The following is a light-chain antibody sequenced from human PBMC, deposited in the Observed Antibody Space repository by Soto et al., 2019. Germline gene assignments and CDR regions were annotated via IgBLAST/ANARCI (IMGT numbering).Light chain of an antibody. CDR2: AAT. J-gene: IGKJ5*01. Sequence: DVQMTQSPSSLSASVGDRVTITCRASQNIKIYLSWYQQRPGKAPRVVIFAATLLQSGVPSTFSGSGSGTEFTLTISSLHPDDFATYYCLQSHSTPLTFGQGTRL. CDR3: LQSHSTPLT. CDR1: QNIKIY. V-gene: IGKV1-39*01.